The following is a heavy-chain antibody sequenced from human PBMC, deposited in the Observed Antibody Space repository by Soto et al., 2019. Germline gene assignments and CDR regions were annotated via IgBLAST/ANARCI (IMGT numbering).Heavy chain of an antibody. V-gene: IGHV3-23*05. CDR3: AKVEPTYGAFPGWFAP. D-gene: IGHD1-26*01. CDR2: TDNTGATT. CDR1: GFTFSSYA. J-gene: IGHJ5*02. Sequence: EVQLLESGGGFVQPGGSLRLSCAASGFTFSSYAMTWVRQAPGKGLEWVSLTDNTGATTYYADSVKGRFTISRDNSKNILYVQMNSLRVEDTAVYYCAKVEPTYGAFPGWFAPWGQGVLVTVSS.